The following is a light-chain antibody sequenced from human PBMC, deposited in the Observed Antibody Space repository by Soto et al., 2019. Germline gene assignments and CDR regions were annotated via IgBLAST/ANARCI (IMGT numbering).Light chain of an antibody. J-gene: IGKJ4*01. Sequence: DILLTPSPHSLAVSLGPRATIHCKCSQIFLYSSNNKNYLAWYQQKPGQPPKLLIYWASTRESGVPDRFSGSGSGTEFTLTISRLEPEDLAVYYCQQYGRSPATFCGGTKVDI. CDR2: WAS. V-gene: IGKV4-1*01. CDR1: QIFLYSSNNKNY. CDR3: QQYGRSPAT.